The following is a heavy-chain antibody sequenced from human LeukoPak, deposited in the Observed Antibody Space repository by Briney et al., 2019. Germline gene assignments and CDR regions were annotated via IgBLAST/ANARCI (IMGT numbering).Heavy chain of an antibody. J-gene: IGHJ4*02. Sequence: GGSLRLSCAVSGFSVSNNYLSWVRQAPGKGLEWVSVIYSGGSTYYADSVKGRFIISRDNSKNTVNLQMNSLRDEDTAVYYCERTVTGGLIIWGQGTQVTVSS. CDR1: GFSVSNNY. V-gene: IGHV3-66*01. CDR2: IYSGGST. CDR3: ERTVTGGLII. D-gene: IGHD3-10*01.